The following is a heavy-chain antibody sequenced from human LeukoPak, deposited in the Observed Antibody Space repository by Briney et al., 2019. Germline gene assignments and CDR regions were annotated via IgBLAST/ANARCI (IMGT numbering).Heavy chain of an antibody. CDR3: AREATVGYDILTGYLNYYYYMDV. J-gene: IGHJ6*03. CDR1: EFTFSSYG. CDR2: ISDDGSNK. D-gene: IGHD3-9*01. Sequence: GGSLRLSCAASEFTFSSYGMHWVRQAPGKGLEWVAVISDDGSNKYYADSVKGRFTISRDNAKNSLYLQMNSLRAEDTAVYYCAREATVGYDILTGYLNYYYYMDVWGKGTTVTVSS. V-gene: IGHV3-30*03.